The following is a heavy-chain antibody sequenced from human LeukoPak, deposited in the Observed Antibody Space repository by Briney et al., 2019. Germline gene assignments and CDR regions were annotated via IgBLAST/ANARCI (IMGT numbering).Heavy chain of an antibody. CDR2: TYYRSKWYN. D-gene: IGHD2-2*01. Sequence: SQTLSLTCALSGDIFSSNSAAWRWIRQSPSRGLEWLGRTYYRSKWYNDYAVSVKSRITINPDTSKNQFSLQLNSVTPEDTAVYYCARGSYCSSTSCYPFDYWGQGTLVTVSS. J-gene: IGHJ4*02. V-gene: IGHV6-1*01. CDR1: GDIFSSNSAA. CDR3: ARGSYCSSTSCYPFDY.